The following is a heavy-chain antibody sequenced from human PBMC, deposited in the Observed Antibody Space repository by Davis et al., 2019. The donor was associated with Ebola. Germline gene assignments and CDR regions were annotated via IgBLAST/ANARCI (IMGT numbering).Heavy chain of an antibody. CDR1: GFTFSSFA. Sequence: PGRSLRLSCAASGFTFSSFAMSWVRQAPGKGLELVSTISGTSTYTYYADPVKGRFTISSDNSKNTLYLQMNSLRAEDTAVYYCARAGGSTTLTAPSMDVWGQGTTVTVSS. CDR3: ARAGGSTTLTAPSMDV. J-gene: IGHJ6*02. D-gene: IGHD2/OR15-2a*01. CDR2: ISGTSTYT. V-gene: IGHV3-23*01.